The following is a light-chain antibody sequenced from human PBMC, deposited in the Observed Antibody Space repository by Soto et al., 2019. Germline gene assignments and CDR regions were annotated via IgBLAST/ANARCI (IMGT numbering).Light chain of an antibody. Sequence: IVFTHSPYTLSLSPGDRVTLSFMASQSVRSERLAWYQQKPGQAPRLVIFDTSFRASGFPQRFSGSGSGTSFSLTISRLEPEDFAVYYCQKYDVLPINFGLGTRLEIK. CDR1: QSVRSER. CDR3: QKYDVLPIN. J-gene: IGKJ5*01. V-gene: IGKV3-20*01. CDR2: DTS.